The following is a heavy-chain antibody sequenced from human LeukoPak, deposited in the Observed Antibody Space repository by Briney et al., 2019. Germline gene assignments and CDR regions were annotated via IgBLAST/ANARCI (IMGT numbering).Heavy chain of an antibody. CDR3: ARPSSQGNWFDP. CDR2: MHDSGTV. Sequence: SETLSLTCTVSGGSIDRKYWSWIRQPPGKGLEWIGYMHDSGTVNYNPSLKSRVAMSVDTSKNQFYLRLTSVTSADTAVYYCARPSSQGNWFDPWGQGTLVTVSS. V-gene: IGHV4-59*01. CDR1: GGSIDRKY. J-gene: IGHJ5*02.